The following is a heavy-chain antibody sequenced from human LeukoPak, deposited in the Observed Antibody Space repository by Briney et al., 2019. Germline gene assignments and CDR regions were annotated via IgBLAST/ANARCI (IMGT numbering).Heavy chain of an antibody. Sequence: PSETLSLTCTVSGDSISSSDYYWNWIRQPPGKGLEWIGTIYYSGDTYYNPSLKSRVTISVDTSKNQFSLKLNSVTAADTAVYYCANGGGEWYYYGSGTPEWVYWGQGTLVTVSS. D-gene: IGHD3-10*01. CDR3: ANGGGEWYYYGSGTPEWVY. V-gene: IGHV4-39*01. CDR1: GDSISSSDYY. J-gene: IGHJ4*02. CDR2: IYYSGDT.